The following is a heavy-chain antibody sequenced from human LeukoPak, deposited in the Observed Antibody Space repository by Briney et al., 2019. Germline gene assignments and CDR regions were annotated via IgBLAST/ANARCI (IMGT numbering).Heavy chain of an antibody. CDR1: GYTFTNYG. CDR2: MNPNSGNT. V-gene: IGHV1-8*02. J-gene: IGHJ5*02. D-gene: IGHD3-10*01. Sequence: ASVKVSCKASGYTFTNYGISWVRQAPGQGLEWMGWMNPNSGNTGYAQKFQGRVTMTRNTSISTAYMELSSLRSEDTAVYYCARGVKFDWFDPWGQGTLVTVSS. CDR3: ARGVKFDWFDP.